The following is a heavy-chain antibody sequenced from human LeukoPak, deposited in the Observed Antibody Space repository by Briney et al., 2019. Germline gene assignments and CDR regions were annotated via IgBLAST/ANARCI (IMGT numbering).Heavy chain of an antibody. J-gene: IGHJ4*02. CDR1: GYSFTSYW. D-gene: IGHD3-22*01. CDR3: ARSPPTYYYDSSGYFHLGYFDY. V-gene: IGHV5-51*01. CDR2: IYPGDSDT. Sequence: GESLKISCKGSGYSFTSYWIGWVRQMPGKGLEWMGIIYPGDSDTRYSPSFQGQVTISADKSISTAYLQWSSLKASDTAMYYCARSPPTYYYDSSGYFHLGYFDYWGQGTLVTVSS.